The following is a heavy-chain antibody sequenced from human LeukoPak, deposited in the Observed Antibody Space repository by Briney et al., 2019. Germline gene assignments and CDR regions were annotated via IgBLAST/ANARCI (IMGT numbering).Heavy chain of an antibody. Sequence: PSETLSLTCTVSGGSISSYYWSWIRQPPGKGLEWIGYIYYSGSTNYNPSLKSRVTISVDTSKNQFSLKLSSVAAADTAVYYCARADYGDYRTQSWFDPWGQGTQVTVSS. V-gene: IGHV4-59*01. CDR1: GGSISSYY. D-gene: IGHD4-17*01. J-gene: IGHJ5*02. CDR2: IYYSGST. CDR3: ARADYGDYRTQSWFDP.